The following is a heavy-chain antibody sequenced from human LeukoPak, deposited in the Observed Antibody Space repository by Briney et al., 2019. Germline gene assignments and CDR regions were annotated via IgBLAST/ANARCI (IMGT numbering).Heavy chain of an antibody. CDR3: AREGLGELTLDY. Sequence: SETLSLTCTVSGGSISSGSYYWSWIRQPPGKGLEWIGYIYYSGSTNYNPSLKSRVTISVDTSKNQFSLKLSSVTAADTAVYYCAREGLGELTLDYWGQGTLVTVSS. CDR1: GGSISSGSYY. J-gene: IGHJ4*02. V-gene: IGHV4-61*01. CDR2: IYYSGST. D-gene: IGHD3-16*01.